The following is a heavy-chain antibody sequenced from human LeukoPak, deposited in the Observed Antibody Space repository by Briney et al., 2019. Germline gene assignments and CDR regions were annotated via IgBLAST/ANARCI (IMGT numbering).Heavy chain of an antibody. CDR2: IYHTGTT. V-gene: IGHV4-38-2*02. J-gene: IGHJ4*02. CDR1: GFSINIGYY. D-gene: IGHD2-2*01. Sequence: SETLSLTCIVSGFSINIGYYWGWIRQPPGKGLECIGTIYHTGTTYYNPSLKSRVTISVDTSKNQFSLKLSSVTAADTAVYYCARARYCSSTSCFDYWGQGTLVTVSS. CDR3: ARARYCSSTSCFDY.